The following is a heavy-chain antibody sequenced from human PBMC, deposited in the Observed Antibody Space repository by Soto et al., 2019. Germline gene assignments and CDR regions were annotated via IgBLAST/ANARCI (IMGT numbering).Heavy chain of an antibody. CDR1: GGSFSTDY. J-gene: IGHJ4*02. CDR3: ARVLAARASRDFDY. Sequence: QVQLQQWGAGLLKPSETLSLTCAVYGGSFSTDYWSWIRQPPGKGLEWIGEINPSGGTNSNPSLKSRVTISVATSKNQFSLKLSPVTAADTAVYYCARVLAARASRDFDYWGQGTRVTVSS. D-gene: IGHD6-6*01. CDR2: INPSGGT. V-gene: IGHV4-34*01.